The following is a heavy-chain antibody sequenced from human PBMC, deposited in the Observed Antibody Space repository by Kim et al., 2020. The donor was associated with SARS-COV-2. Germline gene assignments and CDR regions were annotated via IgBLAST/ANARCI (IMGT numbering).Heavy chain of an antibody. J-gene: IGHJ5*02. CDR2: ISSSSSYT. D-gene: IGHD3-10*01. CDR3: ARAEPYYYGSGSYYRKYRSWFDP. V-gene: IGHV3-11*06. CDR1: GFTFSDYY. Sequence: GGSLRLSCAASGFTFSDYYMSWIRQAPGKGLEWVSYISSSSSYTNYADSVKGRFTISRDNAKNSLYLQMNSLRAEDTAVYYCARAEPYYYGSGSYYRKYRSWFDPWGQGTLVTVSS.